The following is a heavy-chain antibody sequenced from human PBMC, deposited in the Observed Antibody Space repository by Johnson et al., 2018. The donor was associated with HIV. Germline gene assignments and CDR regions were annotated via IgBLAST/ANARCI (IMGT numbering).Heavy chain of an antibody. Sequence: QVKLVESGGGVVRPGGSLRLSCAASGFTFSSYAMHWVRQAPGKGLEWVAVISYDGSNKYYADSVKGRFTISRDNSKNTLYLQMNSLRAEDTAVYYCASPDYERYYGAFDIWGQGTMVTVSS. CDR3: ASPDYERYYGAFDI. V-gene: IGHV3-30-3*01. CDR1: GFTFSSYA. J-gene: IGHJ3*02. CDR2: ISYDGSNK. D-gene: IGHD3-10*01.